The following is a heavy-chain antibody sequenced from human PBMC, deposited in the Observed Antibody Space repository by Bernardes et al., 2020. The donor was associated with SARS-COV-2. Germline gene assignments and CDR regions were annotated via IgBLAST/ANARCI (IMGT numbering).Heavy chain of an antibody. J-gene: IGHJ6*02. V-gene: IGHV1-3*01. CDR3: ASMRLTMVRGPRGLNYGMDV. Sequence: ASVKVSCKASGYTFTSYAMHWVRQAPGQRLEWMGWINAGNGNTKYSQKFQGRVTITRDTSASTAYMELSSLRSEDTAVYYCASMRLTMVRGPRGLNYGMDVWGQGTTVTVSS. CDR1: GYTFTSYA. D-gene: IGHD3-10*01. CDR2: INAGNGNT.